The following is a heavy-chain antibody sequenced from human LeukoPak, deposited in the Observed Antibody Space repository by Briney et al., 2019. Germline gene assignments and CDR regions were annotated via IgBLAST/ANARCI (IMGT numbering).Heavy chain of an antibody. CDR2: INPNSGDT. V-gene: IGHV1-2*06. Sequence: ASVRVSCKASGYTFTGYYMHWVRQAPGQGLEWMGRINPNSGDTNYAQKFQGRVTMTRDTSISTAYMELSRLRSDDTAVYYCARTPASVYYYDSSGYYYSRAFDIWGQGTMVTVSS. CDR3: ARTPASVYYYDSSGYYYSRAFDI. D-gene: IGHD3-22*01. J-gene: IGHJ3*02. CDR1: GYTFTGYY.